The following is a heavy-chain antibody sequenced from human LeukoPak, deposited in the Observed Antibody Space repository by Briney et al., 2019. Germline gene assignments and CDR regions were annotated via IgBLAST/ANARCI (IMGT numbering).Heavy chain of an antibody. V-gene: IGHV1-18*01. J-gene: IGHJ5*02. CDR2: ISAYNGNT. Sequence: GASVKVSCKASGYTFTSYGIGWVRQAPGQGLEWMGWISAYNGNTNYAQKLQGRVTMTTDTSTSTAYMELRSLRSDDTAVYYCARDEEQQLGANWFDPWGQGTLVTVSS. CDR3: ARDEEQQLGANWFDP. D-gene: IGHD6-13*01. CDR1: GYTFTSYG.